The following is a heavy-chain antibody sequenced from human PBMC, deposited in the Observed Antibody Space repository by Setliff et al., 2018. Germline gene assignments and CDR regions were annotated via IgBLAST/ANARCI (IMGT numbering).Heavy chain of an antibody. Sequence: PSETLSLTCAAYVGTFSDYHWTWIRQSPEKGLEWIGEINHRGSTNYNPSLKSRVTISIDTSRDQFSLKLISMIAADTAVYYCARGRNIAARLLDSWGQGTLVTVSS. CDR1: VGTFSDYH. CDR3: ARGRNIAARLLDS. V-gene: IGHV4-34*01. J-gene: IGHJ4*02. CDR2: INHRGST. D-gene: IGHD6-6*01.